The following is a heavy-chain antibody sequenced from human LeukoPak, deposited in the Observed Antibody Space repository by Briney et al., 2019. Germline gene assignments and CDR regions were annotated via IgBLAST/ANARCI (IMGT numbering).Heavy chain of an antibody. J-gene: IGHJ5*02. Sequence: SETLSLTCAVHGGSFSGYYWSWIRQPPGKGLEWIGEINHSGSTNYNPSLKSRVTISVGTSKNQFSLELSSVTAADTAVYYCARGPMRGWFDPWGQGTLVTVSS. CDR1: GGSFSGYY. D-gene: IGHD3-22*01. CDR3: ARGPMRGWFDP. CDR2: INHSGST. V-gene: IGHV4-34*01.